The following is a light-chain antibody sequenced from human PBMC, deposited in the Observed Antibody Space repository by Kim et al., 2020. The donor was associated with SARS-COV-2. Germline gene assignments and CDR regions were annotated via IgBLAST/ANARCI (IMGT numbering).Light chain of an antibody. Sequence: FSPGERATLSCRASQSVSSSYLAWYQQNPGQAPRLLIYGASSRATGIPDRFSGSGSGTDFTVTISRLEPEDFAVYYCQQYGSSPYTFGQGTKLEI. CDR3: QQYGSSPYT. CDR1: QSVSSSY. CDR2: GAS. J-gene: IGKJ2*01. V-gene: IGKV3-20*01.